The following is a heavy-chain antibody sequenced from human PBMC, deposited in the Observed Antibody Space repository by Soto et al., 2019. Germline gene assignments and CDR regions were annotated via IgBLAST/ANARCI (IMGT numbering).Heavy chain of an antibody. J-gene: IGHJ4*02. CDR3: ARDRGDYDY. V-gene: IGHV1-18*01. CDR1: GYTFTSYG. D-gene: IGHD4-17*01. CDR2: ITGYNGNT. Sequence: QVQLVQSGAEVKEPGASVKVSCQASGYTFTSYGITWVRQAPGQGLEWVGWITGYNGNTNHAQRLQDRVTLTTDTSTNTAYMELRSLRSDDRAVYYCARDRGDYDYWGQGTLVTVSS.